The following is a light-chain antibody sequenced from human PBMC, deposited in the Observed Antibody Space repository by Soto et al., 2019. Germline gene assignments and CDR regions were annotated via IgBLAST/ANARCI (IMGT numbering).Light chain of an antibody. V-gene: IGKV1-39*01. J-gene: IGKJ5*01. CDR2: AAS. CDR1: QSISSY. Sequence: DILMTQSPSSLSASVGDRVTITCRASQSISSYLNWYQQKPGKAPKLLIYAASSLQSGVPSRFRGSGSGTDFTLTISSLQPEDFATYYCQQSYSTLPITFGQGTRLEIK. CDR3: QQSYSTLPIT.